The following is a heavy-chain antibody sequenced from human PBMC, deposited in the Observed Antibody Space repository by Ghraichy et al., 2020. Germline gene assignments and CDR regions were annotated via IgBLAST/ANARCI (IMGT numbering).Heavy chain of an antibody. D-gene: IGHD3-10*01. J-gene: IGHJ4*02. V-gene: IGHV3-23*01. CDR2: ISNSGGST. Sequence: GGSLRLSCVASGIIFSTYAMSWVRQAPGKGLEWVSGISNSGGSTYYADSVKGRFTISRDNSKNTLYLQMNSLRAEDTAVYYCAKVLVGELLGPADYWGQGTLVTVSS. CDR1: GIIFSTYA. CDR3: AKVLVGELLGPADY.